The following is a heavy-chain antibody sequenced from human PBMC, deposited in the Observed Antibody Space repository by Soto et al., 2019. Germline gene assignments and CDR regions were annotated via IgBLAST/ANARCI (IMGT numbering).Heavy chain of an antibody. CDR1: GFTFNSYA. V-gene: IGHV3-23*01. J-gene: IGHJ4*02. CDR3: AKGRVGSGSLTPRVDF. CDR2: ISGGGDTT. D-gene: IGHD3-10*01. Sequence: VQLLESGGGLVPSGGFLRLSCAAYGFTFNSYAMTWVRQAPGKGLEWVSAISGGGDTTSYADSVKGRFTVSRDGSKNTLSLQMSSLRAEDTALYYCAKGRVGSGSLTPRVDFWGQGTLVTVSS.